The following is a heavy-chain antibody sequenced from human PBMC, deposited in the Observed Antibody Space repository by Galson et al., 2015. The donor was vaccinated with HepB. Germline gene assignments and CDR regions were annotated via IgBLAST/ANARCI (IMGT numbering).Heavy chain of an antibody. CDR1: GYRFTSYW. CDR2: IFPADSET. CDR3: ARRTLGGGLIEY. J-gene: IGHJ4*02. Sequence: QSGAEVKKPGESLKISCKASGYRFTSYWIGWVRQRPGKGLEWMGIIFPADSETRYGPPLAGQVTISADKSITTAYLQWSSLKASDTAMYFYARRTLGGGLIEYWGQGTLVTVSS. V-gene: IGHV5-51*01. D-gene: IGHD2-15*01.